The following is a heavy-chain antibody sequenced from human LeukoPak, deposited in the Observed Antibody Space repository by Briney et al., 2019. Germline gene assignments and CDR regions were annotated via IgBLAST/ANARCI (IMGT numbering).Heavy chain of an antibody. CDR3: AKQGAARQDYYMDV. CDR1: GDSVSSYA. J-gene: IGHJ6*03. V-gene: IGHV1-69*06. D-gene: IGHD5-18*01. Sequence: GASVKVSCKASGDSVSSYAITWVRQAPGQGLEWLGRIIPIFGTANYPQKFQGRVTITADILSSTAYIEMTNLTSDDTAVYFCAKQGAARQDYYMDVWGNGTTASVS. CDR2: IIPIFGTA.